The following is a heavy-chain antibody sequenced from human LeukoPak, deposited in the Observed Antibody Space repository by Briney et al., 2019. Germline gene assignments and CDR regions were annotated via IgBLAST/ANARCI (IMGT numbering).Heavy chain of an antibody. Sequence: PGGSLRLSCAASGFTFSSYSMNWVRQAPGKGLEWVSYISSSSSTIYYADSVKGRFTISRDNSKNTLYLQMNSLRAEDTAVYYCAKDNGDRIVGATFLDYWGQGTLVTVSS. J-gene: IGHJ4*02. CDR3: AKDNGDRIVGATFLDY. V-gene: IGHV3-48*01. CDR1: GFTFSSYS. D-gene: IGHD1-26*01. CDR2: ISSSSSTI.